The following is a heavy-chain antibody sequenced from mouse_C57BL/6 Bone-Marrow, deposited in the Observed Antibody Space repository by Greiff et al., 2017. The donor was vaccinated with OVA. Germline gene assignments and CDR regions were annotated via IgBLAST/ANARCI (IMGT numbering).Heavy chain of an antibody. V-gene: IGHV1-72*01. CDR1: GYTFTSYW. CDR2: IDPNSGGT. CDR3: ARSVVAFDY. Sequence: QQSCNASGYTFTSYWMHWVKQRPGRGLEWIGRIDPNSGGTKYNEKFKSKATLTVDKPSSTAYMQLSSLTSEDSAVYYCARSVVAFDYWGQGTTLTVSS. J-gene: IGHJ2*01. D-gene: IGHD1-1*01.